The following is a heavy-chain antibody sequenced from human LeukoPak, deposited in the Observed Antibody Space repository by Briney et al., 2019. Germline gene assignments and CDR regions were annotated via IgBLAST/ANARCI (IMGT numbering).Heavy chain of an antibody. Sequence: GGSLRLSCITSGFTFAEYALSWVRQAPGKGLEWVGFIRTTRYGGTTDYAASVKGRFTISRDDSKSIAYLHMNSLKTEDTAVYYCTSGSQFRSGWPTDYWGQGTLVTVSS. CDR3: TSGSQFRSGWPTDY. CDR2: IRTTRYGGTT. CDR1: GFTFAEYA. D-gene: IGHD6-19*01. V-gene: IGHV3-49*04. J-gene: IGHJ4*02.